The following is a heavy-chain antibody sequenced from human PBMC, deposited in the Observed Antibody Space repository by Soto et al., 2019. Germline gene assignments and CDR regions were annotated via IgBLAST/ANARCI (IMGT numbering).Heavy chain of an antibody. Sequence: EVQLVESGGGLVQPGGSLRLSGAASGFSFSSYWMHWVRQAPGKGLEWVANIKQDGSEKYYVDSVKGRFTISRDNAQNSLYLQMNSLRTEDTAVYYCATGYTYGPDYWGQGTLVTVTS. CDR2: IKQDGSEK. J-gene: IGHJ4*02. V-gene: IGHV3-7*03. CDR1: GFSFSSYW. D-gene: IGHD5-18*01. CDR3: ATGYTYGPDY.